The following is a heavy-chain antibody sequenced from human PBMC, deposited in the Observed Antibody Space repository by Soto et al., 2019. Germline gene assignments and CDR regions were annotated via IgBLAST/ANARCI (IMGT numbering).Heavy chain of an antibody. D-gene: IGHD2-15*01. J-gene: IGHJ5*02. Sequence: SETLSLTCTVSGGSISSYYWSWIRQPPGKGLEWIGYIYYSGSTNYNPSLKSRVTISVDTSKNQFSLKLSSVTAADTAVYYCARHEPLCSGGSCYSFGWFDPWGQGTLVTVSS. CDR2: IYYSGST. CDR3: ARHEPLCSGGSCYSFGWFDP. V-gene: IGHV4-59*08. CDR1: GGSISSYY.